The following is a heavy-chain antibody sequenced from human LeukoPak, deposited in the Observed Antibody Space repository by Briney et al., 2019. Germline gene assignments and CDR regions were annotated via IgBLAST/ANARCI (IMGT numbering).Heavy chain of an antibody. V-gene: IGHV3-23*01. D-gene: IGHD1-7*01. CDR1: GFTFSSYA. CDR2: ISSTGSTT. J-gene: IGHJ4*02. Sequence: PGGSLRLSCAASGFTFSSYAMSWVRQAPGKGLEWLSAISSTGSTTYYADSVKGRLTISRDNSKNTLYLQMNSLKAEDTAVYYCAEKKNFYFDYWGQGTLVTVSS. CDR3: AEKKNFYFDY.